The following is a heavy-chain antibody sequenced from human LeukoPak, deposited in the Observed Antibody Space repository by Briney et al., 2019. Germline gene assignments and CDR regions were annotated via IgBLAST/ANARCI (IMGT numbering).Heavy chain of an antibody. V-gene: IGHV3-7*01. CDR3: ARIGYSSSSTDY. CDR1: GFTFSNYW. J-gene: IGHJ4*02. Sequence: GGSLRLSCAASGFTFSNYWMSWVRQAPGKGLEWVANIKQDGGQTYYVDSLKGRFTVSRDSAKNSLYLQMNNLRAEDTAVYYCARIGYSSSSTDYWGQGTLVTVSS. CDR2: IKQDGGQT. D-gene: IGHD6-6*01.